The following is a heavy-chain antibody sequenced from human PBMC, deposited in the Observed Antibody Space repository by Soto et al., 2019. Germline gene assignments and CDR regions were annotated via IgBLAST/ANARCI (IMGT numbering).Heavy chain of an antibody. CDR1: GYTFTSYY. Sequence: ASVKVSCKASGYTFTSYYMHGVRQAPGQGLEWMGIINPSGGSTSYAQKFQGRVTMTRDTSISTAYMELSSLRSEDTAVYYCARVFPGIAARPEDYWGQGTLVTVSS. D-gene: IGHD6-6*01. CDR3: ARVFPGIAARPEDY. CDR2: INPSGGST. J-gene: IGHJ4*02. V-gene: IGHV1-46*01.